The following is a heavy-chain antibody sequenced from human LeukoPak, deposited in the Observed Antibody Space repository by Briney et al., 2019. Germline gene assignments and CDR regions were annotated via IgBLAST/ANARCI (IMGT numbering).Heavy chain of an antibody. CDR1: GFTFSSYW. CDR3: AKIDAY. Sequence: PGGFLRLSCAASGFTFSSYWMHWVRQAPGKGLVWVSRVNSDGSITNYADSVKGRFTISRDNAKNTLYLQMSSLRAEDTAVYYCAKIDAYWGQGTLVTVSS. CDR2: VNSDGSIT. J-gene: IGHJ4*02. V-gene: IGHV3-74*01.